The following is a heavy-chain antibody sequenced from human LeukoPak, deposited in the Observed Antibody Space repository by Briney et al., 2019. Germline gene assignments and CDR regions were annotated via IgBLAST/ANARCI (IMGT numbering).Heavy chain of an antibody. CDR2: ISSSSSYI. Sequence: GGSLRLSCAASGFTFSSYSMNWVRQAPGKGLEWVSSISSSSSYIYYADSVKGRFTIFRDNAKNSLYLQMNSLRAEDTAVYYCARDMVRGVIASMDVWGKGTTVTVSS. D-gene: IGHD3-10*01. J-gene: IGHJ6*04. V-gene: IGHV3-21*01. CDR3: ARDMVRGVIASMDV. CDR1: GFTFSSYS.